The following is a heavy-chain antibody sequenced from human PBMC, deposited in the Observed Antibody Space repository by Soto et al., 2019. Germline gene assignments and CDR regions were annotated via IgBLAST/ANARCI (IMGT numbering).Heavy chain of an antibody. V-gene: IGHV6-1*01. CDR3: ARAFLYCSSTSCYTVGAFDI. CDR1: GESVSSNGAA. Sequence: SQTLSLTCAISGESVSSNGAAWNWIRQSPSTGLEWLGGTYYGSKWCNGYAVSLKGRITINPDTYKNQFSLKLNSVTPADTAVYYCARAFLYCSSTSCYTVGAFDIWGQGTMVTVPS. D-gene: IGHD2-2*02. CDR2: TYYGSKWCN. J-gene: IGHJ3*02.